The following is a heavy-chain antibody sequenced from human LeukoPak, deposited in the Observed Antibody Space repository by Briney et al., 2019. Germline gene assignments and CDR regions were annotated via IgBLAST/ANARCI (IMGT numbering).Heavy chain of an antibody. CDR2: FSGRSSHV. J-gene: IGHJ1*01. D-gene: IGHD3-16*01. V-gene: IGHV3-21*01. CDR3: GRAFPPLRTSSAGDL. Sequence: GGSLRLSCSTPGVSFSDYDMNWGRQAPGKGLGWVSPFSGRSSHVYYGESVKGRFTISRDNAKNSLYLQLDSLGVEDTAVYYCGRAFPPLRTSSAGDLWGQGTLVTVSS. CDR1: GVSFSDYD.